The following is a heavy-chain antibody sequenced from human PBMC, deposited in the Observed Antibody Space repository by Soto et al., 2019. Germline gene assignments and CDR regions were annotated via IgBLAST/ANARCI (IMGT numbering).Heavy chain of an antibody. Sequence: PSETLSLTCAVSGGSVSSTYWWSWVRQPPGKGLEWIGEIYHSGSANYNPSLKGRVTISVDNSKNQFSLNLNSVTAADTAVYYCARYNAASGTYYFDYWGQGPLVTVSS. CDR3: ARYNAASGTYYFDY. V-gene: IGHV4-4*02. J-gene: IGHJ4*02. D-gene: IGHD6-13*01. CDR2: IYHSGSA. CDR1: GGSVSSTYW.